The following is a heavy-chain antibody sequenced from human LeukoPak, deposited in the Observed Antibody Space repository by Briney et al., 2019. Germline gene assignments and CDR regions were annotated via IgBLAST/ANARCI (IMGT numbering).Heavy chain of an antibody. Sequence: PGGSLRLSCEASGFTFRTYGMTWVRQAPGKGLEWVSGITGSSTWTYYADYVKGRFTISRDNSKNTLHLQMDSLRAEDTAIYYCARELVSLGTGYFDLWGRGTLVTVSS. J-gene: IGHJ2*01. CDR2: ITGSSTWT. CDR1: GFTFRTYG. V-gene: IGHV3-23*01. D-gene: IGHD7-27*01. CDR3: ARELVSLGTGYFDL.